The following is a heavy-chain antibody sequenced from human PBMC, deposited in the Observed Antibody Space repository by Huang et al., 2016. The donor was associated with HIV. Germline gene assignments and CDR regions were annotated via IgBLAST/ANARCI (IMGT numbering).Heavy chain of an antibody. J-gene: IGHJ3*01. D-gene: IGHD3-16*01. Sequence: EVQLVESGGGLVRPGRSLRLSCAASGFTFDDYAMHWVRQTPGKGLEWVSGINWKRGNIAYADSVRGRFTISRDNAKNSLYLQMNSLRPEDTALYYCAKDWGYDFGAFDFWGRGTMVTVSS. CDR3: AKDWGYDFGAFDF. V-gene: IGHV3-9*01. CDR1: GFTFDDYA. CDR2: INWKRGNI.